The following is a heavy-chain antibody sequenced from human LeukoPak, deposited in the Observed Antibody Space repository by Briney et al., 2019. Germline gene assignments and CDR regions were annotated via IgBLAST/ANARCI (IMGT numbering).Heavy chain of an antibody. CDR1: GFTFTISG. D-gene: IGHD3-9*01. CDR3: AKVVFPFLTGCVY. J-gene: IGHJ4*02. V-gene: IGHV3-33*06. Sequence: PGRSLRLSCAASGFTFTISGMHWVRQAPGEGLEWVAFIGRDATTKYYADSVKGRFTISGDSSYHTAFLQMNSLRAEDTAVYYCAKVVFPFLTGCVYWGQGTLVTVSS. CDR2: IGRDATTK.